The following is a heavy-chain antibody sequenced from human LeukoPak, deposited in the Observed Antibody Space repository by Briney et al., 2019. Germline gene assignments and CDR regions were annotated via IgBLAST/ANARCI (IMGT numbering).Heavy chain of an antibody. J-gene: IGHJ3*01. D-gene: IGHD3-22*01. V-gene: IGHV4-4*07. CDR2: IYTSGST. Sequence: SETLSLTCTVSGGSITRYYWSWIRQPAGKGLEWIGRIYTSGSTNYNPSLKSRVTMSVDTSKNQFSLKLSSVTAADTAVYYCARALRYYYDSSGYALDAFDVWGPGTMVTVSS. CDR1: GGSITRYY. CDR3: ARALRYYYDSSGYALDAFDV.